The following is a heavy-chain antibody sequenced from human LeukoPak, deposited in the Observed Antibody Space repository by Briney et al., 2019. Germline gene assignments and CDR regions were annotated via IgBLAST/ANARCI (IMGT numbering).Heavy chain of an antibody. V-gene: IGHV3-74*03. CDR1: GFTLKNDW. CDR3: AKSDWFDP. Sequence: GESLRLSCETSGFTLKNDWMSWLRRAPGKGLEWVSRSKYDGSTAMYAESVKGRFTISRDNARGTLYLQMNSLRVDDTAVYYCAKSDWFDPCGRGILVTVSS. CDR2: SKYDGSTA. J-gene: IGHJ5*02.